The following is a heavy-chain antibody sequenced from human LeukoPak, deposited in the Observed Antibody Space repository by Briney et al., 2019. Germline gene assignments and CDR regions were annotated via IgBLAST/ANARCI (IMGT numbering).Heavy chain of an antibody. D-gene: IGHD1-1*01. CDR1: GGSFSGYY. V-gene: IGHV4-34*01. CDR3: ASSGPNYYGMDV. J-gene: IGHJ6*02. CDR2: INHSGST. Sequence: PSETLSLTCAVYGGSFSGYYWSWIRQPPGEGLEWIGEINHSGSTNYNPSLKSRVTISVDTSKNQFSLKLSSVTAADTAVYYCASSGPNYYGMDVWGQGTTVTVSS.